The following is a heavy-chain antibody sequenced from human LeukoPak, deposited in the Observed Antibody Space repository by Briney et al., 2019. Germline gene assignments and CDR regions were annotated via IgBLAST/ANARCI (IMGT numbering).Heavy chain of an antibody. Sequence: GRSLRLSCAASGFTFSSYAMHWVRQAPGKGLEWVAVISYDGSNKYYADSVKGRFTISRDNSKNTLYLQMNSLRAEDTAVYYCARAALRSGGAFDIWGQGTMVTVSS. CDR1: GFTFSSYA. D-gene: IGHD3-16*01. CDR2: ISYDGSNK. J-gene: IGHJ3*02. V-gene: IGHV3-30*04. CDR3: ARAALRSGGAFDI.